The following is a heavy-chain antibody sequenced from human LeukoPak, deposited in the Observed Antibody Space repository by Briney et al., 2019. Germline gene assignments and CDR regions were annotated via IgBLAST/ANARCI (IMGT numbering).Heavy chain of an antibody. CDR1: GFTFSSYG. D-gene: IGHD6-13*01. J-gene: IGHJ4*02. Sequence: GGSLRLSCAASGFTFSSYGMHWVRQAPGKGLEWVAVISYDGSNKYYADSVKGRFTISRDNSKNTLYLQMNSLRAEDTAVYYCARAAGLDFDYWGQGTLVTVSS. CDR3: ARAAGLDFDY. V-gene: IGHV3-30*03. CDR2: ISYDGSNK.